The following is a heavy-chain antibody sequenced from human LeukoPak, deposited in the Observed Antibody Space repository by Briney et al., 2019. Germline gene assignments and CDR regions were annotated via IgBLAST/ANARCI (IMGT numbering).Heavy chain of an antibody. V-gene: IGHV1-18*01. J-gene: IGHJ3*02. D-gene: IGHD6-19*01. Sequence: GASVKVSCKASGYTFTSYGISWVRQAPGQGLEWMGWISAYNGNTNYAQKLQGRVTMTTDTSTSTAYMELRSLRSDDTAVYYCARDRYSSGWTGDAFDTWGQGTMVTVSS. CDR3: ARDRYSSGWTGDAFDT. CDR2: ISAYNGNT. CDR1: GYTFTSYG.